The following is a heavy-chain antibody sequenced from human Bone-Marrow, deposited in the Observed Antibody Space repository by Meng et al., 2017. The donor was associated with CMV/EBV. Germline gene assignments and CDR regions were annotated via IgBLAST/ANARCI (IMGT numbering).Heavy chain of an antibody. V-gene: IGHV3-15*01. J-gene: IGHJ3*02. CDR1: GFTFSNVW. Sequence: GESLKISCAASGFTFSNVWMSWVRQAPGKGLEWVGRIKTKIDGETTDFAAPVKGRFSISRDDSKNTLYLQMNSLKAEDTAVYYCTKDRRITIFGVVPDAFDIWGQGTMVTVSS. CDR3: TKDRRITIFGVVPDAFDI. CDR2: IKTKIDGETT. D-gene: IGHD3-3*01.